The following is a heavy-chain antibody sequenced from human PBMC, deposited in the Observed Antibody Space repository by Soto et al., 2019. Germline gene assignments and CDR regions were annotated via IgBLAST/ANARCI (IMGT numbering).Heavy chain of an antibody. Sequence: QVQLVQSGAEMKKPGASVKVSCEASGYTFTAYYTHWVRQAPGQGLEWMGWINPNGGGTKYAQKFQGRVTMTRDTSINTAYMELTRLTSDDTAVYYCARAVHTMIQGVRFRVDQWGQGTLVTVSS. CDR3: ARAVHTMIQGVRFRVDQ. CDR1: GYTFTAYY. CDR2: INPNGGGT. D-gene: IGHD3-10*01. V-gene: IGHV1-2*02. J-gene: IGHJ4*02.